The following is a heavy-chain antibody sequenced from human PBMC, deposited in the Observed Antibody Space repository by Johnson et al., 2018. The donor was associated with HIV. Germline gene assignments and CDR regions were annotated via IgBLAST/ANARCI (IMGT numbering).Heavy chain of an antibody. CDR1: GFIFSDSD. D-gene: IGHD6-13*01. Sequence: VQLVESGGGLVQPRGSLTLSCAASGFIFSDSDIHWVRQASGKGLEWVGRVRNRANNFATLYSASVEGRSTVSRDDSKNMAYLRLSRLRAEDAAVYYCTAGRRGSKSYSNTFYYAFDIWGQGTTVTVSS. CDR3: TAGRRGSKSYSNTFYYAFDI. V-gene: IGHV3-73*01. J-gene: IGHJ3*02. CDR2: VRNRANNFAT.